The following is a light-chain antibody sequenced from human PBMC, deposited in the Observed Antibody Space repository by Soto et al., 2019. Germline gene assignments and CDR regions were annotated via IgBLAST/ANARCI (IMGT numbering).Light chain of an antibody. CDR3: QQYNNWPRT. CDR1: QSVSSN. V-gene: IGKV3-15*01. Sequence: EIVMTQSPATLSVSPGERATLSCRASQSVSSNLAWYQQKPGQAPRLLIYGASIRATGIPARFSGSGSGTEFTLTLSSLQSDDFEVYYCQQYNNWPRTFGQGTKLEIK. J-gene: IGKJ2*01. CDR2: GAS.